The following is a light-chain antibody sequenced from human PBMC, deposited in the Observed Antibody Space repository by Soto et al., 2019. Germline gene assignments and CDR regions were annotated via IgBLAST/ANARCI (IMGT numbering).Light chain of an antibody. Sequence: QPASVSGSPGQSITISCTGTSSDVGGYNYVSWYQQHPGKAPKLMIYEVSNRPSGVSNRFSGSKSGNTASLTISGLQAEDEADYYCSSYISSSTRVFGGGTKLTVL. CDR2: EVS. CDR1: SSDVGGYNY. CDR3: SSYISSSTRV. V-gene: IGLV2-14*01. J-gene: IGLJ3*02.